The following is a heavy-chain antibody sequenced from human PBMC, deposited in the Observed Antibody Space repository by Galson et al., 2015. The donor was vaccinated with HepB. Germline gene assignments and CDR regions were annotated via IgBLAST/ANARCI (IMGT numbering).Heavy chain of an antibody. CDR2: ISFEGSNE. CDR1: GFTFSSYA. CDR3: ATVGYSGGTWFSDYYGMAV. V-gene: IGHV3-30*04. D-gene: IGHD2-15*01. J-gene: IGHJ6*02. Sequence: SLRLSCAASGFTFSSYAMHWVRQAPGKGLEWVALISFEGSNEYYADSVKGRFTISRDNSKNTLHLQMNSLRDEDTAVYYCATVGYSGGTWFSDYYGMAVWGQGTTVTVSS.